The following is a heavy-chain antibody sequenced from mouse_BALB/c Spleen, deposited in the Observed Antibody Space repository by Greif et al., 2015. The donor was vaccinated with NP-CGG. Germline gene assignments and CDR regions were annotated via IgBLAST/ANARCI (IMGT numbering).Heavy chain of an antibody. V-gene: IGHV14-3*02. CDR1: GFHIKDPY. Sequence: EVQLQQSGAELVKPGASVKLSCTASGFHIKDPYMHWVKQRPEQGLEWIGRIDPAHGNTKYDPKFQGKATITADTSSTPAYLQLSCRSSEVTAVYYCANWDWFFDVWVAETTVTCSS. J-gene: IGHJ1*01. CDR2: IDPAHGNT. CDR3: ANWDWFFDV. D-gene: IGHD4-1*01.